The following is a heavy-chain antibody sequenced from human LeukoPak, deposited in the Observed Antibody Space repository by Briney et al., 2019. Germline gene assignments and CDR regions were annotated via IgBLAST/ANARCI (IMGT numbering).Heavy chain of an antibody. CDR2: MNPSGGST. J-gene: IGHJ4*02. CDR3: ARGGGVLWFGGLGY. CDR1: GYTFISYY. Sequence: ASVKVSCKASGYTFISYYMHWVRQAPGQGLEWMGIMNPSGGSTSNAQRFQDRVTMTRDTSTSTVYMELSNLRSEDTAVYFCARGGGVLWFGGLGYWGQGTLVTVSS. D-gene: IGHD3-10*01. V-gene: IGHV1-46*01.